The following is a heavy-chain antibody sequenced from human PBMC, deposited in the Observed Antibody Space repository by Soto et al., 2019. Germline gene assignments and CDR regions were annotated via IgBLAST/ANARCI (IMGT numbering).Heavy chain of an antibody. CDR2: IDWDDDK. CDR3: VRIKQQLNVRTLDD. D-gene: IGHD1-1*01. V-gene: IGHV2-70*01. Sequence: SGPTLVNPTQTLTLTCTFSGFSLSTSGMCVSWIRQPPGKALEWLALIDWDDDKYYSTSLKTRLTISKDTSKNQVVLTMTNMDPVDTATYYCVRIKQQLNVRTLDDWGQATRVTVAS. CDR1: GFSLSTSGMC. J-gene: IGHJ4*02.